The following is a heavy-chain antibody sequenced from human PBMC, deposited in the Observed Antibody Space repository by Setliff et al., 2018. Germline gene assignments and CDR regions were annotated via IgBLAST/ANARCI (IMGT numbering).Heavy chain of an antibody. D-gene: IGHD5-12*01. V-gene: IGHV4-38-2*01. CDR3: ARVGGLLVATMPFDY. CDR1: GFSITNGYY. CDR2: IIQSGIT. J-gene: IGHJ4*02. Sequence: PSETLSLTCAVSGFSITNGYYWGWIRQSPGKQLEWIGNIIQSGITFYNPSLKSRVTISLDPSQNQFSLKLRSVTAADTAVYFCARVGGLLVATMPFDYWGPGTLVTVS.